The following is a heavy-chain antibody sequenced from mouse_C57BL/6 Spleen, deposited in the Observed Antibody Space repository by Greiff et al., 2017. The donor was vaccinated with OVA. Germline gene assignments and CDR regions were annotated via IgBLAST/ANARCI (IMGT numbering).Heavy chain of an antibody. CDR2: IDPNSGGT. D-gene: IGHD2-4*01. Sequence: VQLQQPGAELVKPGASVKLSCKASGYTFTSYWMHWVKQRPGRGLEWIGRIDPNSGGTKYNEKFKSKATLTVDKPSSTAYMQLSSLTSEDSAVYYCAKGIYYDYGNYYAMDYWGQGTSVTVSS. V-gene: IGHV1-72*01. CDR1: GYTFTSYW. J-gene: IGHJ4*01. CDR3: AKGIYYDYGNYYAMDY.